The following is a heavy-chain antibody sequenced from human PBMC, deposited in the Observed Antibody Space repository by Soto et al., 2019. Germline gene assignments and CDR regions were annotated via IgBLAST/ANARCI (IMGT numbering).Heavy chain of an antibody. CDR3: ARRSSSGYAFDI. V-gene: IGHV4-59*08. Sequence: QVQLQESGPGLVKPSEPLSLTCTVSGGSISSYFWSWIRQPPGKGLEWIGEIYKSGSTDYNPSLKSRFTISADTSKNQFSLRLSSVTAADTAVYYCARRSSSGYAFDIWGQGPMVTVSS. J-gene: IGHJ3*02. D-gene: IGHD6-13*01. CDR1: GGSISSYF. CDR2: IYKSGST.